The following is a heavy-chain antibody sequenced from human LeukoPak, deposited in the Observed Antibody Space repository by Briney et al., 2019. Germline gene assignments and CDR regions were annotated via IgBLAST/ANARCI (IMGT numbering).Heavy chain of an antibody. D-gene: IGHD6-13*01. CDR3: ARPVAAGYRPYYFDY. CDR1: GYSFTSYW. V-gene: IGHV5-51*01. Sequence: GESLKISCKGSGYSFTSYWIGWVRQMPGKGLEWMGIIYPGDSDTRYSPSFQGQVTISADKSISTAYLQWSSLKASDTARYYCARPVAAGYRPYYFDYWGQGTLVTVSS. J-gene: IGHJ4*02. CDR2: IYPGDSDT.